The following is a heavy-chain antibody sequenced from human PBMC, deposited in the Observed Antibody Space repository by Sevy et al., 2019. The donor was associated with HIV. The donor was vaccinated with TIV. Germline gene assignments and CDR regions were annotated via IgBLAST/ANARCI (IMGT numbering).Heavy chain of an antibody. J-gene: IGHJ3*01. Sequence: GESLKISCAASGFIVSRHWMSWVRQAPGKGLEWVANIKEDGSGKYYVDSVKGRFTISKDNAKNKLYLQMNSLIFEDTAVYFCAGESIAAGVEAFDVWGQGTMVTVSS. CDR1: GFIVSRHW. CDR2: IKEDGSGK. D-gene: IGHD6-25*01. V-gene: IGHV3-7*03. CDR3: AGESIAAGVEAFDV.